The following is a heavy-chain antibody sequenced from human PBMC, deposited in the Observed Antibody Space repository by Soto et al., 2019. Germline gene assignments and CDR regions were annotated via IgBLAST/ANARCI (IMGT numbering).Heavy chain of an antibody. CDR2: IKQDGSEK. V-gene: IGHV3-7*03. CDR3: ASLANGTDAFDI. CDR1: GFTFSSYW. J-gene: IGHJ3*02. D-gene: IGHD1-1*01. Sequence: GGSLRLSCAASGFTFSSYWMRWVRQAPGKGLEWVANIKQDGSEKYYVDSVKGRFTISRDNGKNSLYLQMNSLRAEDTAVYYCASLANGTDAFDIWGQGTMVTFSS.